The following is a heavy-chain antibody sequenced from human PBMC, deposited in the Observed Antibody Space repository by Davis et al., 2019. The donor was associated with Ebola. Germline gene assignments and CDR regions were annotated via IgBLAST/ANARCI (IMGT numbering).Heavy chain of an antibody. D-gene: IGHD3-16*01. V-gene: IGHV3-23*01. CDR1: GFIVSNIY. J-gene: IGHJ5*02. CDR2: ISGSGNTT. Sequence: GESLKISCAASGFIVSNIYMSWVRQAPGKGLEWVSSISGSGNTTYYADSVEGRFTISRDNSKNTLSLQMDSVRGEDTAVYYCAKDKGFWVPPDWFGPWGQGVQVTVSS. CDR3: AKDKGFWVPPDWFGP.